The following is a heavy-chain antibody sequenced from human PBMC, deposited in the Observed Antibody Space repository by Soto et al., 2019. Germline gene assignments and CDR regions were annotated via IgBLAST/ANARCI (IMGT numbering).Heavy chain of an antibody. CDR3: ALVVTAIQGVSLFDP. D-gene: IGHD2-21*02. CDR2: ISAYNGNT. CDR1: GYTFTSYG. V-gene: IGHV1-18*04. J-gene: IGHJ5*02. Sequence: QVQLVQSGAEVKKPGASVKVSCKAAGYTFTSYGISWVRQAPGQGLEWMGWISAYNGNTNYAQKLQGRVTMTTDPSTSTAYMELRSLRSDDTAVYYCALVVTAIQGVSLFDPWGQGTLVTVSS.